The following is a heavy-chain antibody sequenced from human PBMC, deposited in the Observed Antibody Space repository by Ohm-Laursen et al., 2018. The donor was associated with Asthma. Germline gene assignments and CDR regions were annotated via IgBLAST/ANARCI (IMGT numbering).Heavy chain of an antibody. CDR2: ISWNSGSI. D-gene: IGHD3-10*01. J-gene: IGHJ4*02. Sequence: SLRLSCTASGFTFDDYAMHWVRQAPGKGLEWVSGISWNSGSIGYADSVKGRFTISRDNAKNSLYLQMNSLRAEDTALYYCAKDPLVQGVIRPYYFDYWGQGALVTVSS. CDR3: AKDPLVQGVIRPYYFDY. V-gene: IGHV3-9*01. CDR1: GFTFDDYA.